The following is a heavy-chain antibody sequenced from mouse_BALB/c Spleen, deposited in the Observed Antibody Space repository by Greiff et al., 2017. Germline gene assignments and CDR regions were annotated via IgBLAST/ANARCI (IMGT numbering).Heavy chain of an antibody. Sequence: QVQLQQSGAELAKPGASVKMSCKASGYTFTSYWMHWVKQRPGQGLEWIGYINPSTGYTEYNQKFKDKATLTADKSSSTAYMQLSSLTSEDSAVYYYARSSTIKTACFAYWGQGTLVTVSA. J-gene: IGHJ3*01. CDR3: ARSSTIKTACFAY. V-gene: IGHV1-7*01. D-gene: IGHD2-14*01. CDR2: INPSTGYT. CDR1: GYTFTSYW.